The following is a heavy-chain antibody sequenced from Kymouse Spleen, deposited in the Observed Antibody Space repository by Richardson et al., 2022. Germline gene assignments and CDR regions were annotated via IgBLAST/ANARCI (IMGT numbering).Heavy chain of an antibody. CDR2: IRSKANSYAT. CDR1: GFTFSGSA. V-gene: IGHV3-73*02. J-gene: IGHJ4*02. D-gene: IGHD6-13*01. CDR3: TRGYSSSWTPFDY. Sequence: EVQLVESGGGLVQPGGSLKLSCAASGFTFSGSAMHWVRQASGKGLEWVGRIRSKANSYATAYAASVKGRFTISRDDSKNTAYLQMNSLKTEDTAVYYCTRGYSSSWTPFDYWGQGTLVTVSS.